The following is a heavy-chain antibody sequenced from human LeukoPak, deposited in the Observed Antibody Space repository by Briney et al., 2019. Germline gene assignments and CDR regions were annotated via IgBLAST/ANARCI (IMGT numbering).Heavy chain of an antibody. CDR3: TRVGSSFFYFFDF. CDR2: IRSKAFGGTT. CDR1: GFTLGDYG. Sequence: GGSLRLSCTTSGFTLGDYGLTWVRQAPGKGLEWVGFIRSKAFGGTTEYAASVKGRFTISRDDSKSIAYLQVSSLKTEDTAVYYCTRVGSSFFYFFDFWGQGTLVTVSS. D-gene: IGHD6-13*01. J-gene: IGHJ4*02. V-gene: IGHV3-49*04.